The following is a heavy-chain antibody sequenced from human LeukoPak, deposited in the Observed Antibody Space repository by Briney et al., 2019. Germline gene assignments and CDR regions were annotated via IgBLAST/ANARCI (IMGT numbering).Heavy chain of an antibody. CDR2: INAGNGNT. J-gene: IGHJ4*02. CDR1: GYTFTSYA. D-gene: IGHD4-17*01. CDR3: ARDFGDYGLFDY. Sequence: GASVKVPCKASGYTFTSYAMHWVRQAPGQRLEWMGWINAGNGNTKYSQKFQGRVTITRDTSASTAYMELSSLRSEDTAVYYCARDFGDYGLFDYWGQGTLVTVSS. V-gene: IGHV1-3*01.